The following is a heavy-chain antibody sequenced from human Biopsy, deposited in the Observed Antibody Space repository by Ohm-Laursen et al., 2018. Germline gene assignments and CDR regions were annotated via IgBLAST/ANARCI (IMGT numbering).Heavy chain of an antibody. J-gene: IGHJ4*02. CDR2: VNPNSGNT. CDR3: AREPFGQQLGPFDY. D-gene: IGHD6-13*01. Sequence: ASVKVSCKASGYTFTNYDINWVRQAPGQGPEWMGWVNPNSGNTGYAQKFQGRVAMTRSTSISTAYMEPSSLTPEDTAVYYCAREPFGQQLGPFDYWGQGALVIVSS. CDR1: GYTFTNYD. V-gene: IGHV1-8*01.